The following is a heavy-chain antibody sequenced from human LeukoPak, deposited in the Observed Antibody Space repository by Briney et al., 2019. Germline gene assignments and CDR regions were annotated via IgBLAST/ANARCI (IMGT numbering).Heavy chain of an antibody. V-gene: IGHV3-21*04. CDR3: AKSPKFGYFDWLFLFDY. J-gene: IGHJ4*02. CDR2: ISSSSSYI. CDR1: GFTFSSYT. D-gene: IGHD3-9*01. Sequence: AGVPLRLSCAASGFTFSSYTMNWVRQAPGKGLEWVSSISSSSSYIYYADSVKGRLTISRDNAKNSLYLQMNSLRAEDTALYYCAKSPKFGYFDWLFLFDYWGQGTLVTVSS.